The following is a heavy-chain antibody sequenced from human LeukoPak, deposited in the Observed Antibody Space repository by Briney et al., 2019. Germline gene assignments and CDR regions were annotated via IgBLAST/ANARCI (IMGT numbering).Heavy chain of an antibody. Sequence: PGGSLRLSCAASGFIFSDYAMNWVRQAPGEGLEWVSSISSTSRYTEYADSVRGRFSISRDNTKNSLYLQMNSLRAEDTALYHCVRPHYYDSSGYYDSWGQGTLVTVSS. CDR2: ISSTSRYT. J-gene: IGHJ5*01. CDR3: VRPHYYDSSGYYDS. CDR1: GFIFSDYA. V-gene: IGHV3-21*04. D-gene: IGHD3-22*01.